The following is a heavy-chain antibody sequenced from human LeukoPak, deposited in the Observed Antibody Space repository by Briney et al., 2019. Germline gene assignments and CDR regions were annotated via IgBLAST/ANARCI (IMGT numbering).Heavy chain of an antibody. CDR3: AREPTYTSSWYSTCDS. Sequence: GGSLRLSCAASGFTFSSYNMNWVRQAPGKGLEWVSYISISTSSIYYAASVKGRFTISRDNAKNSLYLQMNSLRADDTAVYYCAREPTYTSSWYSTCDSWGQGTLVTVSS. CDR2: ISISTSSI. CDR1: GFTFSSYN. V-gene: IGHV3-48*01. J-gene: IGHJ5*01. D-gene: IGHD6-13*01.